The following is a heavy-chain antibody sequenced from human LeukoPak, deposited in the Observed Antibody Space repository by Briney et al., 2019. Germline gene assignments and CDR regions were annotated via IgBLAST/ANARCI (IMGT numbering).Heavy chain of an antibody. J-gene: IGHJ4*02. V-gene: IGHV3-30*02. D-gene: IGHD5-18*01. CDR3: AKDRRGYSYGYSFFDY. Sequence: SGGSLRLSCAASGFTLSSYGMHWVRQAPGKGLEWVAFIRYDGSNKYYADSVKGRFTISRDNSKNTLYLQMNSLRAEDTAVYYCAKDRRGYSYGYSFFDYWGQGTLVTVSS. CDR1: GFTLSSYG. CDR2: IRYDGSNK.